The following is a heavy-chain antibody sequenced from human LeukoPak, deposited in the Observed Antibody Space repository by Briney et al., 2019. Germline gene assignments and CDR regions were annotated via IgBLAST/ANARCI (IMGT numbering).Heavy chain of an antibody. CDR2: INGDGRRI. CDR3: ARDRPDGRTSFDY. CDR1: GFTFSSHW. V-gene: IGHV3-74*03. D-gene: IGHD1-14*01. J-gene: IGHJ4*02. Sequence: GGSLRLSCAASGFTFSSHWMHWVRQVPGKGLVWVSRINGDGRRITSAAPVKGRFTISGDNAKNTLFLQMDSLRAEDTALYYCARDRPDGRTSFDYWGLGTLVTVSS.